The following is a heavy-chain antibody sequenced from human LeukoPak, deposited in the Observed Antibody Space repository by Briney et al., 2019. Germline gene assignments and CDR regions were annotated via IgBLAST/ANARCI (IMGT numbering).Heavy chain of an antibody. CDR3: AKDGMVGATTNMVDY. CDR2: ISGSGGST. D-gene: IGHD1-26*01. CDR1: GFTFSSYA. V-gene: IGHV3-23*01. J-gene: IGHJ4*02. Sequence: GGSLRLSCAASGFTFSSYAMSWVRQAPGKGLEWVSAISGSGGSTFYADSVKGRFIISRDNSKNTLYLQMNSLRADGTAVYYCAKDGMVGATTNMVDYWGQGTLVTVSS.